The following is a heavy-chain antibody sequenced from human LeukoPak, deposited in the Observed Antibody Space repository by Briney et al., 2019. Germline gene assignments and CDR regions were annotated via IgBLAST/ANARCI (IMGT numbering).Heavy chain of an antibody. CDR2: INTDGSTT. CDR3: ARESLGARVVIMD. J-gene: IGHJ4*02. Sequence: PGGSLRLSYAASGFTFSGYWMHWVRQAPGKGLVWVSRINTDGSTTSYADSVKGRFTISRDNAKNTLYLQMNSLRAEDTAVYFCARESLGARVVIMDWGQGTLVTVSS. V-gene: IGHV3-74*01. D-gene: IGHD3-3*01. CDR1: GFTFSGYW.